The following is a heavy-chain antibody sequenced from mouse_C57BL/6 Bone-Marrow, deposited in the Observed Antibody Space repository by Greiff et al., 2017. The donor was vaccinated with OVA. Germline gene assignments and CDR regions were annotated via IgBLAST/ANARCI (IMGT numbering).Heavy chain of an antibody. CDR1: GFTFSDFY. CDR2: SRNKANDYTT. CDR3: ARDARDYGSRSVGGPWYFDV. Sequence: EVQGVESGGGLVQSGRSLRLSCATSGFTFSDFYMEWVRQAPGKGLEWIAASRNKANDYTTEYSASVKGRFIVSRDTSQSILYLQMNALRAEATAIYDCARDARDYGSRSVGGPWYFDVWGTGTTVTVSS. J-gene: IGHJ1*03. D-gene: IGHD1-1*01. V-gene: IGHV7-1*01.